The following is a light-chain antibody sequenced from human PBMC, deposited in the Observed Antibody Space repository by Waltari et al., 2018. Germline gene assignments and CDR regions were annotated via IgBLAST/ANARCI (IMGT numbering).Light chain of an antibody. CDR2: EVT. J-gene: IGLJ2*01. Sequence: QPALTQPASVSGSPGQSITISCTGTSNDVGNSKPACWYQLHPGQAPKLIISEVTERPSGVSDRFSGSKSGNTASLTISGLQAEDEADYYCLSYTSSITFVFGGGTKLSVL. CDR3: LSYTSSITFV. V-gene: IGLV2-23*02. CDR1: SNDVGNSKP.